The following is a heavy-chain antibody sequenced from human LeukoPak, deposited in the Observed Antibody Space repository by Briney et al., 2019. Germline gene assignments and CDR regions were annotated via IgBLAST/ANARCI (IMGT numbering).Heavy chain of an antibody. CDR2: IYYSGST. Sequence: SETLSLTCTVSGGSISSYYWSWIRQPPGKVLEWIGYIYYSGSTNYNPSLKSRVTISVDTSKNQFSLKLSSVTAADTAVYYCAGSGGRTFDYWGQGTLVTVSS. CDR1: GGSISSYY. CDR3: AGSGGRTFDY. D-gene: IGHD2-15*01. J-gene: IGHJ4*02. V-gene: IGHV4-59*01.